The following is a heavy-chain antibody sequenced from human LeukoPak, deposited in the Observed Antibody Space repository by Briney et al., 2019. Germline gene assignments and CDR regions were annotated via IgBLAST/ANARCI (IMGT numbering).Heavy chain of an antibody. CDR2: IYYSGST. V-gene: IGHV4-39*01. Sequence: SETLSLTCTVSGGSISSSSYYWGWIRQPPGTGLEWIGSIYYSGSTYYNPSLKSRVTISVDTSKSQFSLKLSSVTAADTAVYYCARRWAHYDFWSGYYPGVGWFDPWGQGTLVTVSS. D-gene: IGHD3-3*01. J-gene: IGHJ5*02. CDR1: GGSISSSSYY. CDR3: ARRWAHYDFWSGYYPGVGWFDP.